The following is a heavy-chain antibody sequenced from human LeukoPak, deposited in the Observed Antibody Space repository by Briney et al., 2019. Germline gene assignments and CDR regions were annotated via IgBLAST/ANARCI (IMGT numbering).Heavy chain of an antibody. V-gene: IGHV1-69*01. CDR2: IIPIFGTA. J-gene: IGHJ3*02. CDR3: ARLTYYYDSSGCLDAFDI. CDR1: GGTFSSYA. D-gene: IGHD3-22*01. Sequence: SVKVSCKASGGTFSSYAISWVRQAPGQGLEWMGGIIPIFGTANYAQKFQGRVTITADESTSTAYMELSSLRSEDTAVYYCARLTYYYDSSGCLDAFDIWGQGTMVTVSS.